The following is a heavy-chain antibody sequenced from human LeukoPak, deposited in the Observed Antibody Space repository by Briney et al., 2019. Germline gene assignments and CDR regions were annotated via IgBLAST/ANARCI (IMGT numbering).Heavy chain of an antibody. V-gene: IGHV1-18*01. CDR3: ARCGSGSRPADPYYYYMDV. CDR2: ISVYNGNT. CDR1: GYTFSNYG. D-gene: IGHD3-10*01. J-gene: IGHJ6*03. Sequence: ASVKVSCKASGYTFSNYGISWVRQAPGQGLEWMGWISVYNGNTNYAQKFQGRVTMTTDTSTSTAYMELRSLRSDDTAVFYCARCGSGSRPADPYYYYMDVWGKGTTVTISS.